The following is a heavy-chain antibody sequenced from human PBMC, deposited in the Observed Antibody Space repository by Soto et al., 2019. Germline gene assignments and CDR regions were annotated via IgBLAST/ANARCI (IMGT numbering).Heavy chain of an antibody. CDR1: GGTFSSYA. CDR2: IIPIFGTA. Sequence: SVKVSCKASGGTFSSYAISWVRQAPGQGLEWMGGIIPIFGTANYAQKFQGRVTITADESTTTANMGLSSLRSEDTAVYYCGRNGHGSGFPPYYYSGMAVGGKGPTVPVS. D-gene: IGHD3-10*01. J-gene: IGHJ6*04. V-gene: IGHV1-69*13. CDR3: GRNGHGSGFPPYYYSGMAV.